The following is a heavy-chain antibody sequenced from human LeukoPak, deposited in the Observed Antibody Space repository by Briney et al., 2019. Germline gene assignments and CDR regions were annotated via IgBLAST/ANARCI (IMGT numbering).Heavy chain of an antibody. Sequence: SETLSLTCTVSGGSISSGSYYWSWIRQPAGKGLEWIGRIYTSGSTNYNPSLKSRVTISVDTSKNQFSLKLSSVTAADTAVYYCARDLGFWSGSYLDYWGQGTLVTVSS. CDR3: ARDLGFWSGSYLDY. D-gene: IGHD3-3*01. J-gene: IGHJ4*02. V-gene: IGHV4-61*02. CDR1: GGSISSGSYY. CDR2: IYTSGST.